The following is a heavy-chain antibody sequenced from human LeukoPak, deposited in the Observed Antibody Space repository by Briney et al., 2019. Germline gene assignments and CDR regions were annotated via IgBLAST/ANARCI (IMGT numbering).Heavy chain of an antibody. Sequence: SETLSLTCTVSGGSISSSVYYWGWIRQPPGKGLEWIGSIYYSGSTYYSPSLKSRVTISVDTSKNQFSLKLNSVTAADTAVYYCARHRIPAADDAFDIWGQGTMVTVSS. CDR1: GGSISSSVYY. CDR3: ARHRIPAADDAFDI. J-gene: IGHJ3*02. D-gene: IGHD6-13*01. CDR2: IYYSGST. V-gene: IGHV4-39*01.